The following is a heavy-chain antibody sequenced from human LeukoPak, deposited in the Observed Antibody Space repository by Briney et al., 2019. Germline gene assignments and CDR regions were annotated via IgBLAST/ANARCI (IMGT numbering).Heavy chain of an antibody. D-gene: IGHD6-13*01. CDR2: ISYDESQK. CDR3: ARANSSSWHYFDY. V-gene: IGHV3-30*04. J-gene: IGHJ4*02. Sequence: GGSLRLSCAASGFTFSDYTMHRVRQAPGKGLEWVAVISYDESQKYYADSVKGRFTISRDNSKNTVYLQMNSLRDEDTAVFYCARANSSSWHYFDYWGQGALVTVSS. CDR1: GFTFSDYT.